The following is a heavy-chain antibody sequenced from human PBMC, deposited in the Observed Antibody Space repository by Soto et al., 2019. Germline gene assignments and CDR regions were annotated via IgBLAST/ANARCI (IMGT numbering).Heavy chain of an antibody. Sequence: PSEPLSLTCTVSGGSVSSGSYYWSWIRQPPGKGLEWIGYIYYSGSTNYTPSLKSPVTISVDTSKNQFSLKLSSVTAADTALYYCSKGWIYASGITYWGQGAQVPVSS. CDR1: GGSVSSGSYY. J-gene: IGHJ4*02. CDR3: SKGWIYASGITY. D-gene: IGHD3-10*01. V-gene: IGHV4-61*01. CDR2: IYYSGST.